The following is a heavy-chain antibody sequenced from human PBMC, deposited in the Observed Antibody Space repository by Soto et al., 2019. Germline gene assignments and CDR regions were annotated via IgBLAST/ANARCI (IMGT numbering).Heavy chain of an antibody. CDR3: AREAVAMGYYYYYGMDV. Sequence: ASVKVSCKGSGYTLTGYYMHWVRQAPGQGLEWMGWINPNSGGTNYAQKFQGWVTMTRDTSISTAYMELSRLRSDDTAVYYCAREAVAMGYYYYYGMDVWGHGTTVTVSS. CDR2: INPNSGGT. V-gene: IGHV1-2*04. CDR1: GYTLTGYY. J-gene: IGHJ6*02. D-gene: IGHD5-18*01.